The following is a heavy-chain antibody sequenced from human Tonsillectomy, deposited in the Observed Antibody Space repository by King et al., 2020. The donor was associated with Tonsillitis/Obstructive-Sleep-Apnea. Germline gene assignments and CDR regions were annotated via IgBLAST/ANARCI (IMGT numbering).Heavy chain of an antibody. V-gene: IGHV3-23*04. Sequence: VQLVESGGDLVQPGGSLRLSCAASGFTFSSYAMSWVRQAPGKGLEWVSTISSSGGGTYYAESVKGRITISRDNSKNTLYLQMNSLRAEDTAVYYCAKGTDDAFDIWGQGTMVTVSS. CDR1: GFTFSSYA. D-gene: IGHD1-14*01. CDR2: ISSSGGGT. CDR3: AKGTDDAFDI. J-gene: IGHJ3*02.